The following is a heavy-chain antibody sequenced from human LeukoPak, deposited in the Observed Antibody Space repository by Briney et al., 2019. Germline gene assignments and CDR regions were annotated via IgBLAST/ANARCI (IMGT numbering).Heavy chain of an antibody. J-gene: IGHJ6*03. Sequence: PSETLSLTCTVSGGSISSYYWSWIRQPLGKGLEWIGYIYYSGSTNYNPSLKSRVTISVDTSKNQSSLKLSSVTAADTAVYYCASASSWYYYMDVWGKGTTVTVSS. CDR3: ASASSWYYYMDV. D-gene: IGHD2-2*01. V-gene: IGHV4-59*01. CDR1: GGSISSYY. CDR2: IYYSGST.